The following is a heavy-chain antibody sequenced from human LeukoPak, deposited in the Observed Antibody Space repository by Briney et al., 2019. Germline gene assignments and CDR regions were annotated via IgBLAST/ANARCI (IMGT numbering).Heavy chain of an antibody. CDR2: FYNSGST. Sequence: SETLSLTCTVSGGSISSGTYYWGWIRQPPGKGLEWIGSFYNSGSTYYTPSLKSRVTISVDTSKNQFSLKLSSVTAADTAVYYCARADSGSYPHDAFDIWGQGTMVTVSS. J-gene: IGHJ3*02. CDR3: ARADSGSYPHDAFDI. D-gene: IGHD1-26*01. V-gene: IGHV4-39*01. CDR1: GGSISSGTYY.